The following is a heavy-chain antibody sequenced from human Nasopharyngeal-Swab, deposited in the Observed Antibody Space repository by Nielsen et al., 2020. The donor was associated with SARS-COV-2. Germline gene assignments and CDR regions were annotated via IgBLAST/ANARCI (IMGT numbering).Heavy chain of an antibody. Sequence: ESLKISCTVSGGSISSSSYYWGWIRQPPGKGLEWIGSIYYSGSTYYNPSLKSRVTISVDTSKNQFPLKLSSVTAADTAVYYCARLRGSGTKPNLYYYYYGMDVWGQGTTVTVSS. CDR1: GGSISSSSYY. CDR2: IYYSGST. J-gene: IGHJ6*02. D-gene: IGHD3-10*01. CDR3: ARLRGSGTKPNLYYYYYGMDV. V-gene: IGHV4-39*01.